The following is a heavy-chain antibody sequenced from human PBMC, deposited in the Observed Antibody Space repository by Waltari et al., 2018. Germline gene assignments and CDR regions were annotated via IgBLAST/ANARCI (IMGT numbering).Heavy chain of an antibody. CDR1: GFTFSTNA. J-gene: IGHJ4*02. CDR2: INGIGGNT. CDR3: ATDVPAMK. V-gene: IGHV3-23*01. Sequence: EVQVLESGGGLVQPGGSLRLSCAASGFTFSTNAMTWVRQAPGKGLEWVSTINGIGGNTYHADSVKGRFTVSRDNVKNAMYLQMNSLRGDDTGFYYCATDVPAMKWGQGTLVTVSP.